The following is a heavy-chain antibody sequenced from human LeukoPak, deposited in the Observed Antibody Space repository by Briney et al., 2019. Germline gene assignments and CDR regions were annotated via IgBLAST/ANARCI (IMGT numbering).Heavy chain of an antibody. CDR2: IYHSGST. Sequence: KPSETLSLTCTVSGYSISSGYCWGWIRQPPGKGLEWIGSIYHSGSTYYNPSLKSRVTISVDTSKNQFSLKLSSVTAADTAVYYCARVAPDAAFDIWGQGTMVTVSS. D-gene: IGHD3-3*02. CDR1: GYSISSGYC. J-gene: IGHJ3*02. V-gene: IGHV4-38-2*02. CDR3: ARVAPDAAFDI.